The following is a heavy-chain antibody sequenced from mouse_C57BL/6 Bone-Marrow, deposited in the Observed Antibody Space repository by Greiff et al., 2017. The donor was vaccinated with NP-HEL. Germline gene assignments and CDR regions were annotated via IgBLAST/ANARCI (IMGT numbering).Heavy chain of an antibody. D-gene: IGHD2-3*01. CDR2: IDPANGNT. J-gene: IGHJ3*01. CDR1: GFNIKNTY. V-gene: IGHV14-3*01. CDR3: ASGYDGYYVRFAY. Sequence: VQLQQSVAELVRPGASVKLSCTASGFNIKNTYMHWVKQRPEQGLEWIGRIDPANGNTKYAPKFPGKATITADTSSNTAYLQLSSLTSEDTAIYYCASGYDGYYVRFAYWGQGTLVTVSA.